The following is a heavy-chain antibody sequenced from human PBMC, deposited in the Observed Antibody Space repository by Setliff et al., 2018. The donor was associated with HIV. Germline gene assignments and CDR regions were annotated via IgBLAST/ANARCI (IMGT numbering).Heavy chain of an antibody. CDR1: GYSISSGYY. CDR2: IYLSGST. CDR3: ARTSIRSGWGRNNWFDP. D-gene: IGHD6-19*01. V-gene: IGHV4-38-2*02. Sequence: SETLSLTCTVSGYSISSGYYWGWIRQPPGKGLEWIGSIYLSGSTYYNPSLKSRVTISLDTSKNQFSLKLSSVTAADTAVYYCARTSIRSGWGRNNWFDPWGQGTLVTVSS. J-gene: IGHJ5*02.